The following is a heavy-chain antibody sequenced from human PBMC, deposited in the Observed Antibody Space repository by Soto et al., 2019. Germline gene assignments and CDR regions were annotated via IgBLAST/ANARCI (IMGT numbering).Heavy chain of an antibody. CDR3: ASHPGRAAFDI. D-gene: IGHD3-10*01. J-gene: IGHJ3*02. V-gene: IGHV3-7*01. CDR1: GFTFSSYW. Sequence: PGGSLRLSCAASGFTFSSYWMSWVRQAPGKGLEWVANIKQDGSEKYYVDSVKGRFTISRDNAKNSLYLQMNSLRAEDTAVYYCASHPGRAAFDIWAQGTMVNVSS. CDR2: IKQDGSEK.